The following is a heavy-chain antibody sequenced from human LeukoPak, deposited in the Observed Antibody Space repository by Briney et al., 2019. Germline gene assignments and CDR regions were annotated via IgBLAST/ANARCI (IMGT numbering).Heavy chain of an antibody. CDR2: IKQDGSEK. V-gene: IGHV3-7*03. Sequence: GGSLRLSCEASGFTFSSYWMSWVRQAPGKGLEWVANIKQDGSEKYYVDSVKGRFTISRDNAKNSLYLQMNSLRAEDTAVYYCARARVVTKWIDYWGQGTLVTVSS. CDR1: GFTFSSYW. D-gene: IGHD2-21*02. J-gene: IGHJ4*02. CDR3: ARARVVTKWIDY.